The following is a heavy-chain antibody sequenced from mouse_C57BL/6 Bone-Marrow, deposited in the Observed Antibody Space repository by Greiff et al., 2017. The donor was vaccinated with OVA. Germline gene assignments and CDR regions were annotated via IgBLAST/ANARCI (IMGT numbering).Heavy chain of an antibody. V-gene: IGHV1-74*01. D-gene: IGHD2-5*01. J-gene: IGHJ4*01. CDR2: IHPSDSDT. CDR1: GYTFTSYW. CDR3: AIYYSNYVAMDY. Sequence: QVQLQQSGAELVKPGASVKLSCKASGYTFTSYWMHWVKQRPGQGLEWIGRIHPSDSDTNYNQKFKGKATLTVDNASSTAYMQLSSLTSEDSAVYYCAIYYSNYVAMDYWGQGTSVTVSS.